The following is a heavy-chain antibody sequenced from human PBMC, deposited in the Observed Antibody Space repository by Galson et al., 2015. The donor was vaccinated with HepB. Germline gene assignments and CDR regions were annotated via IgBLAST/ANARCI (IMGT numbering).Heavy chain of an antibody. CDR1: GGTFSSYA. V-gene: IGHV1-69*13. D-gene: IGHD3-22*01. CDR3: ARDRVGYDSSGYYYPYYFDY. J-gene: IGHJ4*02. Sequence: SVKVSCKASGGTFSSYAISWVRQAPGQGLEWMGGIIPIFGTANYAQKFQGRVTITADESTSTAYMELSSLRSEDTAVYYCARDRVGYDSSGYYYPYYFDYWGQGTLVTVSS. CDR2: IIPIFGTA.